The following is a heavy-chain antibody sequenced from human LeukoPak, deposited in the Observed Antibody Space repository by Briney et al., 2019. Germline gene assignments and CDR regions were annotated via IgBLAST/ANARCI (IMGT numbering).Heavy chain of an antibody. J-gene: IGHJ3*02. D-gene: IGHD2-2*01. V-gene: IGHV3-33*01. CDR2: IWFDGSNK. CDR3: ARDRASWAYAFDI. Sequence: GGSLRLSCAASGFSFSSYGIHWVRQAPGKGLEWVALIWFDGSNKYYANSVKGRFTISRDNSKNTLYLQMNSLRAEDTAVYYCARDRASWAYAFDIWGQGTMVTVSS. CDR1: GFSFSSYG.